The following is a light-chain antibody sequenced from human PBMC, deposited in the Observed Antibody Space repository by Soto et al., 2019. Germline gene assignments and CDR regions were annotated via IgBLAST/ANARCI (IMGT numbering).Light chain of an antibody. Sequence: QSVLTQPASVSGSPGQSITISCAGTMRDVGAYNLVSWYQQHPGRAPQLIIYEVSQRPSGVSDRFSGSKSGNTASLTISGLQAEDEADYHCCSYASSSTYVFGTGTKVTVL. CDR3: CSYASSSTYV. J-gene: IGLJ1*01. V-gene: IGLV2-23*02. CDR2: EVS. CDR1: MRDVGAYNL.